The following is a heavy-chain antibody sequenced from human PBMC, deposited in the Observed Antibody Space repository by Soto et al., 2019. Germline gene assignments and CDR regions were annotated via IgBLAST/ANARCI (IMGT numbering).Heavy chain of an antibody. CDR3: ARSGDNYNRLDY. J-gene: IGHJ4*02. Sequence: PGGSLRLSCAASGFTFSSYWMSWVRQAPGKGLEWVANIKQDGSEKYYVDSVKGRFSISRDNTKNLLYLQMNSLRAEDTAVYYCARSGDNYNRLDYWGQGTPVTVSS. CDR1: GFTFSSYW. CDR2: IKQDGSEK. D-gene: IGHD1-1*01. V-gene: IGHV3-7*01.